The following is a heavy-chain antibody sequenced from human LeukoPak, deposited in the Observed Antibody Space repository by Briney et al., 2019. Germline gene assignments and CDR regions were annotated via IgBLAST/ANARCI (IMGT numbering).Heavy chain of an antibody. CDR3: AREGTAGTNLNWFDP. J-gene: IGHJ5*02. CDR1: GGSISSTY. CDR2: IFISGST. Sequence: SETLSLTCSVSGGSISSTYWSWIRRPAGKGLEWIGRIFISGSTNYNPSLKSRVTISVDTSKNQFSLKLSSVTAADTAVYYCAREGTAGTNLNWFDPWGQGTLVTVSS. D-gene: IGHD1-1*01. V-gene: IGHV4-4*07.